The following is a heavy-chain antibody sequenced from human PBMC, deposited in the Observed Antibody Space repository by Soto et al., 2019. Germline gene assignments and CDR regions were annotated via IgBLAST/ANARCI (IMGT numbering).Heavy chain of an antibody. CDR1: GFTFSSYS. J-gene: IGHJ6*02. CDR3: ARDGPLVDTAMVWGKHYGMDV. V-gene: IGHV3-21*01. D-gene: IGHD5-18*01. Sequence: PGGSLRLSCAASGFTFSSYSMNWVRQAPGKGLEWVSSISSSSSYIYYADSVKGRFTISRDNAKNSLYLQMNSLRAEDTAVYYCARDGPLVDTAMVWGKHYGMDVWGQGTTVTVSS. CDR2: ISSSSSYI.